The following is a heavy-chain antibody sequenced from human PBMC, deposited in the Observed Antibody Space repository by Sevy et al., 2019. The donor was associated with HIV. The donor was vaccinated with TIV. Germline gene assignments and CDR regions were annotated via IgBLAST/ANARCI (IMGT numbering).Heavy chain of an antibody. J-gene: IGHJ4*02. D-gene: IGHD5-18*01. CDR3: VKEGVGGYSYSLDC. V-gene: IGHV3-7*01. CDR1: GFTFSSYW. Sequence: GGSLRLSCAASGFTFSSYWMSWVRQAPGKGLEWVATMKEDGSERNYVDSVKGRFTISRDNAKNSLYLQMNSLRAEDTAVYYCVKEGVGGYSYSLDCWGQGTLVTVSS. CDR2: MKEDGSER.